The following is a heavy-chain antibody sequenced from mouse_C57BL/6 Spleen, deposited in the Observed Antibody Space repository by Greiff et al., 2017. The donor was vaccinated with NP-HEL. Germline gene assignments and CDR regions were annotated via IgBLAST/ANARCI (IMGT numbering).Heavy chain of an antibody. CDR2: ISDGGSYT. J-gene: IGHJ2*01. CDR3: ARDYYGSSPHYFDY. V-gene: IGHV5-4*01. D-gene: IGHD1-1*01. Sequence: EVNVVESGGGLVKPGGSLKLSCAASGFTFSSYAMSWVRQTPEKRLEWVATISDGGSYTYYPDNVKGRFTISRDNAKNNLYLQMSHLKSEDTAMYYCARDYYGSSPHYFDYWGQGTTLTVSS. CDR1: GFTFSSYA.